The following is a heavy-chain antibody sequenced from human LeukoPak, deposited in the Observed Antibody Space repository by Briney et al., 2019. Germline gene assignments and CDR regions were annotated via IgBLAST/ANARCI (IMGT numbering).Heavy chain of an antibody. CDR2: IYTSGST. J-gene: IGHJ6*03. V-gene: IGHV4-4*07. D-gene: IGHD3-3*01. Sequence: SETPSLTCTVSGGSISSYYWSWIRQPAGKGLEWIGRIYTSGSTNYNPSLKSRVTMSVDTSKNQFSLKLSSVTAADTAVYYCAREGPVLRFLEWSANPHYYYYMDVWGKGTTVTVSS. CDR3: AREGPVLRFLEWSANPHYYYYMDV. CDR1: GGSISSYY.